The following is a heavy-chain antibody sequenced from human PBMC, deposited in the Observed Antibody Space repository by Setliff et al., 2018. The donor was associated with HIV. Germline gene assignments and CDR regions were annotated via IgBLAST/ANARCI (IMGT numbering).Heavy chain of an antibody. CDR3: VKGPGGPVGRDPPNGY. CDR1: GNFISSDIYF. D-gene: IGHD3-16*01. CDR2: IYASGVT. Sequence: PSETLSLTCNVSGNFISSDIYFWTWIRQPAGKGLEWLGHIYASGVTKHNPSLKSRVIISVDTSRSQFSLTLKSVTAADSAIYYCVKGPGGPVGRDPPNGYWGQGILVTVSS. J-gene: IGHJ4*02. V-gene: IGHV4-61*09.